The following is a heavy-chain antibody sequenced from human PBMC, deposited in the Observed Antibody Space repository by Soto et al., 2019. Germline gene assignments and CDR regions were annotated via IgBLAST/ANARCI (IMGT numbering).Heavy chain of an antibody. CDR2: IWYDGSNK. Sequence: GWSLRLSCAASGFTFSSYGMHWVRQAPGKGLEWVAVIWYDGSNKYYADSVKGRFTISRDNSKNTLYLQMNSLRAEDTAVYYCARDQGHHYDYIWGSYTPSFDPWGQGTLVTVSS. D-gene: IGHD3-16*01. J-gene: IGHJ5*02. CDR3: ARDQGHHYDYIWGSYTPSFDP. V-gene: IGHV3-33*01. CDR1: GFTFSSYG.